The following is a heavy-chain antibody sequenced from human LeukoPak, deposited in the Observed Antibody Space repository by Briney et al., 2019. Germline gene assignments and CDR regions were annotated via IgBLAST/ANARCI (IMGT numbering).Heavy chain of an antibody. Sequence: ASVKVSCKASGYTFTSYYMHWVRQAPGQGLEWMGWMNPNSGNTGYAQKFQGRVTMTRSTSISTAYMELSSLRSDDTAVYYCARSTVYCSGANCHNAFDIWGQGTMVTVSS. CDR3: ARSTVYCSGANCHNAFDI. CDR2: MNPNSGNT. CDR1: GYTFTSYY. J-gene: IGHJ3*02. D-gene: IGHD2-2*02. V-gene: IGHV1-8*02.